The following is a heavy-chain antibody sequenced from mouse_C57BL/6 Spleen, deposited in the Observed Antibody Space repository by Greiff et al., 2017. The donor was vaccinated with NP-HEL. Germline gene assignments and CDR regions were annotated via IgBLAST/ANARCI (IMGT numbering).Heavy chain of an antibody. V-gene: IGHV1-64*01. J-gene: IGHJ2*01. D-gene: IGHD1-1*01. Sequence: QVQLQQPGAELVKPGASVKLSCKASGYTFTSYWMHWVKQRPGQGLEWIGMIHPNSGSTNYNEKFKSKATLTVDKSSSTAYMQLSSLTSEDSAVYYCASLALYYYDDYWGQGTTLTVSS. CDR3: ASLALYYYDDY. CDR1: GYTFTSYW. CDR2: IHPNSGST.